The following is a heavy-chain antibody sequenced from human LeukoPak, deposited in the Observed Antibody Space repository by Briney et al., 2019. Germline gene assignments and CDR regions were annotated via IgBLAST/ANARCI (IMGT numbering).Heavy chain of an antibody. CDR1: GGSISSSSYY. CDR2: IYYSGST. V-gene: IGHV4-39*01. CDR3: ARHTYYYDSSGYYYVPFDY. Sequence: PSETLSLTCTVSGGSISSSSYYWGWIRQPPGKGLEWIGSIYYSGSTYYNPSLKSRVTISVDTSKNQFSLKLSSVTAADTAVYYCARHTYYYDSSGYYYVPFDYWGQGTLVTVSS. J-gene: IGHJ4*02. D-gene: IGHD3-22*01.